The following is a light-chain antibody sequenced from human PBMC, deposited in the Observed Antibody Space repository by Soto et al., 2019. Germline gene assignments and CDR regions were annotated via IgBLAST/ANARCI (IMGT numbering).Light chain of an antibody. CDR3: SSYTSSSTEV. J-gene: IGLJ2*01. Sequence: QSVLTQPASVSGSPGQSIAISCTGNSSDVGGYNYVSWYQQHPGKAPKLMIHDVSNRPSGVSNRFSGSKSGNTASLTISGLQAEDEADYYCSSYTSSSTEVFGGGTKLTVL. CDR2: DVS. V-gene: IGLV2-14*01. CDR1: SSDVGGYNY.